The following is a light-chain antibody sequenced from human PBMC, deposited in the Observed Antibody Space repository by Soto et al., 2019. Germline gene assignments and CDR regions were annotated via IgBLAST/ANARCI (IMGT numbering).Light chain of an antibody. CDR1: SSNIGAGYD. CDR2: GNS. J-gene: IGLJ2*01. V-gene: IGLV1-40*01. Sequence: QSVLTQPPSVSGAPGQRVTISCTGSSSNIGAGYDVHWYQQLPCTAPKLLIYGNSNRPSGVPDRFSGSKSGTSASLAITGLQAEDEADYYCQSYDSSLSGSVVFGGGTKLTVL. CDR3: QSYDSSLSGSVV.